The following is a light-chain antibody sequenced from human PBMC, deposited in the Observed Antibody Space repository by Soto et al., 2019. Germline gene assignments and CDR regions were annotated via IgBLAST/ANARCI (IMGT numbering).Light chain of an antibody. Sequence: DIQLTQSPSTLSASVGDRVTITCRASQTIITWLAWYQQKPGKAPKLLISKASSLSSGVPSRFSGSGSGTEFTLTINSRQPDDSATYYCQQYHVFSWTFGQGTKVDIE. V-gene: IGKV1-5*03. CDR1: QTIITW. J-gene: IGKJ1*01. CDR2: KAS. CDR3: QQYHVFSWT.